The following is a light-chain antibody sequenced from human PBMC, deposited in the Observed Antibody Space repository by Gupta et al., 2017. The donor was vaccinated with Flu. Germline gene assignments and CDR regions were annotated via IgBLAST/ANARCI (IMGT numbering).Light chain of an antibody. CDR3: ASWDDSRSGWV. CDR2: KNY. Sequence: QAVLSQPPSVSGTPGQTVTIPCSGSSSNLGSNPINWYQQFPGAAPKLVVHKNYGRPTGVPGRFSCSKSGASASLAISGLQAHDEAEYYCASWDDSRSGWVFGGGTKLTVL. V-gene: IGLV1-44*01. CDR1: SSNLGSNP. J-gene: IGLJ3*02.